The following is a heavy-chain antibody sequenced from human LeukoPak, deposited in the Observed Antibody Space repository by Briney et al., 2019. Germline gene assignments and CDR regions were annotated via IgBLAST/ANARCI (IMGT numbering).Heavy chain of an antibody. CDR2: IYGSGST. D-gene: IGHD1-1*01. CDR3: AREGTSGTHLNWFDP. Sequence: SETLSLTCSVSGGSISSYYWSWIRQPPGKGLEWIGHIYGSGSTNYNPSLKSRVTLSVDTSKNQFSLKLSSVTAADTAVYYCAREGTSGTHLNWFDPWGQGTLVTVSS. CDR1: GGSISSYY. V-gene: IGHV4-59*01. J-gene: IGHJ5*02.